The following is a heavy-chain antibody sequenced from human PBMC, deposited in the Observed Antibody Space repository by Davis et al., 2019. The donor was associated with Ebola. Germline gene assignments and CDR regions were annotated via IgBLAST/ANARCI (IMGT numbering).Heavy chain of an antibody. Sequence: GESLKISCAASGFTFSSYGMHWVRQAPGKGLEWVAVIWYDGSNKYYADSVKGRFTISRDNSKNTLYLQMNSLRAEDTAVYYCADQKNYASDIWGQGTMVTVSS. V-gene: IGHV3-33*01. CDR1: GFTFSSYG. CDR3: ADQKNYASDI. J-gene: IGHJ3*02. CDR2: IWYDGSNK.